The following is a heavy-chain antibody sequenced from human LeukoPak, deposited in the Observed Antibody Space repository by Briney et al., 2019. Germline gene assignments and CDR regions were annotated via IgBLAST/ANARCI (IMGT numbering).Heavy chain of an antibody. Sequence: PGGSLRLSCAASGFTLSSNWMSWVRQAPGKGLEWGANINQDVSERYYVDSVKGRFIISRDNAKNSLYLQMNSLRAEDTAVYYCARDRGYSTFDIWGQGTMVTVSS. J-gene: IGHJ3*02. D-gene: IGHD5-18*01. CDR1: GFTLSSNW. CDR2: INQDVSER. V-gene: IGHV3-7*05. CDR3: ARDRGYSTFDI.